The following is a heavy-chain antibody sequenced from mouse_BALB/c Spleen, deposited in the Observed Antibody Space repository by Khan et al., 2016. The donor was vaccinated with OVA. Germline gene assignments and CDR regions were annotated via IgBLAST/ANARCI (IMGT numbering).Heavy chain of an antibody. CDR1: GYSITTDYA. J-gene: IGHJ2*01. CDR2: ISYSGNT. Sequence: VQLKESGPGLVKPSPSLSLTCTVTGYSITTDYAWNWIRQFPGKKLEWMGFISYSGNTKYNPSLKSRISITRDTSKNQFFLQLKSVTTEDTARYYCARVYGGDVDYWGQGTTLTVSS. CDR3: ARVYGGDVDY. V-gene: IGHV3-2*02. D-gene: IGHD1-1*01.